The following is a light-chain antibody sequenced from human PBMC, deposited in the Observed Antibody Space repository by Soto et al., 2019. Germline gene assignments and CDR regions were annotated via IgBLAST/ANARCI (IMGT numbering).Light chain of an antibody. Sequence: QSVLTQPTPVSGSPGQSITISCTGNHNDIGTYGYVSWYQQHPGRAPRLLIHGVTTRPSGISGRFSASKSGLTASLTISGLQPEDEADYYCSSFTSNSIYVFGPGTKVTVL. J-gene: IGLJ1*01. V-gene: IGLV2-14*03. CDR2: GVT. CDR1: HNDIGTYGY. CDR3: SSFTSNSIYV.